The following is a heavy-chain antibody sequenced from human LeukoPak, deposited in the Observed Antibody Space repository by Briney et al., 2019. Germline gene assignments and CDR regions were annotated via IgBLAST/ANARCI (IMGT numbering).Heavy chain of an antibody. V-gene: IGHV1-2*02. CDR2: VNPHSGGT. CDR3: ARDIGDYYGSGSYWLL. CDR1: GYSFIHYY. D-gene: IGHD3-10*01. J-gene: IGHJ4*02. Sequence: ASVKVSCKASGYSFIHYYIHWVRQAPGQGLEWMGWVNPHSGGTKFAQKFQGRVTMTRDTSINTAYMEVSSLRSDDTAVYYCARDIGDYYGSGSYWLLWGQGTLVTVAS.